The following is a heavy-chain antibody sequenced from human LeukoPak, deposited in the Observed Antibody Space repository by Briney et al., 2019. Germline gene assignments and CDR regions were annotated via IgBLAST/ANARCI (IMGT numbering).Heavy chain of an antibody. D-gene: IGHD6-19*01. J-gene: IGHJ5*02. V-gene: IGHV4-59*08. CDR1: GGSLTGYY. CDR2: IYYSGST. Sequence: KTSETLSLTCTVSGGSLTGYYWSWIRQPPGKGLEWIGYIYYSGSTNYNPSLKSRVTISVDTSKNQFSLKLSSVTAADTAVYYCARHASEGIRSGYDHWGQGTLVTVSS. CDR3: ARHASEGIRSGYDH.